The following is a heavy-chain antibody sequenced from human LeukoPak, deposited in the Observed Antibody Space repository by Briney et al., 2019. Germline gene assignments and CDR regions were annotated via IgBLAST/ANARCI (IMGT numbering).Heavy chain of an antibody. J-gene: IGHJ4*02. CDR1: GFTFSSYA. CDR2: IYSGGST. V-gene: IGHV3-53*01. CDR3: ASAISYDSYFDY. Sequence: GGSLRLSCAASGFTFSSYAMSWVRQAPGKGLEWVSVIYSGGSTYYADSVKGRFTISRDNSKNTLYLQMNSLRAEDTAVYYCASAISYDSYFDYWGQGTLVTVSS. D-gene: IGHD3-22*01.